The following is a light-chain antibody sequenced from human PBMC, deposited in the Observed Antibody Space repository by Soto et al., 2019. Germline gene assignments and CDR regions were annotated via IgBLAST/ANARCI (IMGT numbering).Light chain of an antibody. Sequence: EIVMTQSPATLSVSPGERATLSCRASQSVSSDLAWYHQKPGQAPRLLIYGASTRATSIPARFSGSGSGTEFTLTTNSLQSEDFAVYYCQQYNNWPRTLGQGTKVDIK. CDR1: QSVSSD. V-gene: IGKV3-15*01. J-gene: IGKJ1*01. CDR2: GAS. CDR3: QQYNNWPRT.